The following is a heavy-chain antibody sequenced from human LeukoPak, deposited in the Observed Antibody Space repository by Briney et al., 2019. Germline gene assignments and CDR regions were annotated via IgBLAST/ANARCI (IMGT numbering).Heavy chain of an antibody. CDR2: IYIRGSP. J-gene: IGHJ5*02. Sequence: PSETLSLTCTVSGGSISSYYWTWVRHPAGKGRKWIGRIYIRGSPNYNPSLQSRVTMSLDTSKNQFSLKLYSVTAADTAVYYCARLHYDFWSGNYYHNWIDPWGQGTLVTVSS. V-gene: IGHV4-4*07. CDR1: GGSISSYY. CDR3: ARLHYDFWSGNYYHNWIDP. D-gene: IGHD3-3*01.